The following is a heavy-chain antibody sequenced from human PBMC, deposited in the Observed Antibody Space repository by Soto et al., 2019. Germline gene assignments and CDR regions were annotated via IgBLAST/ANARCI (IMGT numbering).Heavy chain of an antibody. Sequence: PSETLSLTCSVSGGSINIGNYSWSWIRQPPGKGLEWIGYIYHSGSTYYNPSLKSRVTISVDTSKNQFSLKLSSVTAADTAVYYCARVPGPWGQGTLVTVSS. CDR3: ARVPGP. CDR2: IYHSGST. V-gene: IGHV4-30-4*08. J-gene: IGHJ5*02. D-gene: IGHD7-27*01. CDR1: GGSINIGNYS.